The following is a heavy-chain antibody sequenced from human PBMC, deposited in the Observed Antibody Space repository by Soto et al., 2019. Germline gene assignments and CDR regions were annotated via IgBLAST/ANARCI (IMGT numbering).Heavy chain of an antibody. CDR2: ISGSGATT. Sequence: GGSLRLSCAASGFTFSTYAMTWVRQAPGKGLEWVSGISGSGATTYYADYADSVKGRFTISRDSTRNTLYLQMNSLRAEDTAVYYCAKTRWLQLNDAYDIWGQGTMVTVSS. D-gene: IGHD1-1*01. CDR1: GFTFSTYA. V-gene: IGHV3-23*01. CDR3: AKTRWLQLNDAYDI. J-gene: IGHJ3*02.